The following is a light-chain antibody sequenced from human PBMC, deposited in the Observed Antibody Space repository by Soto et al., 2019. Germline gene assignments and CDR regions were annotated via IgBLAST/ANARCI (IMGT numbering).Light chain of an antibody. CDR3: AAWDGSLNNVL. Sequence: QSVLTQPPSASVTPGQRVIISCSGSGSSIGTNTVNWYRQLPGTAPKLLIYGNNQRPSGVPDRFSGSKSGTSASLAISGLQSEDEADYYCAAWDGSLNNVLFGGGTKLTVL. V-gene: IGLV1-44*01. CDR1: GSSIGTNT. CDR2: GNN. J-gene: IGLJ2*01.